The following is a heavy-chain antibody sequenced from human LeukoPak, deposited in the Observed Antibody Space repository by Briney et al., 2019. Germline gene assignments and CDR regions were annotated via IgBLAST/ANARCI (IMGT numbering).Heavy chain of an antibody. V-gene: IGHV1-69*01. CDR3: ARGRGASIGTLYYFDY. J-gene: IGHJ4*02. D-gene: IGHD3-10*01. Sequence: ASVKVSCKASGGTFSSYAISWVRQAPGQGLEWMGGIIPIFGTANYAQKFQGRVTITADESTSTAYMELSSLRSEDTAVYYCARGRGASIGTLYYFDYWGQGTLVTVSS. CDR1: GGTFSSYA. CDR2: IIPIFGTA.